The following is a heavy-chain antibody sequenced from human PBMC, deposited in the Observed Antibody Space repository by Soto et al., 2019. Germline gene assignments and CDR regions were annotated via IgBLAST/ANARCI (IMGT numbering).Heavy chain of an antibody. J-gene: IGHJ6*02. D-gene: IGHD2-2*01. CDR1: GYTFTGYY. Sequence: QVQLVQSGAEVKQPGASVKVSCKASGYTFTGYYMHWVRQAPGQGLEWMGWINPNSGGTNYAQKFQGRVTMTRDTSISTAYMELSRLRSDDTAVYYCARDLGCSSTSCYGYGMDVWGQGTTVTVSS. CDR2: INPNSGGT. V-gene: IGHV1-2*02. CDR3: ARDLGCSSTSCYGYGMDV.